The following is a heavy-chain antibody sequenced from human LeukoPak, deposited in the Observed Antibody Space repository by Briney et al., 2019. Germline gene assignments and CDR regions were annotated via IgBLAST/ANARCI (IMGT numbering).Heavy chain of an antibody. V-gene: IGHV1-18*01. CDR2: ISGYNGNA. D-gene: IGHD3-10*01. J-gene: IGHJ4*02. CDR1: GYTFTNYG. Sequence: GASVKVSCKASGYTFTNYGVNWVRQAPGQGLEWMGWISGYNGNANYARKLQDRVTMTTDTSTSTAYMELRSLRSDDTAVYYCARHSSGSGVLVYWGQGTLVTVSS. CDR3: ARHSSGSGVLVY.